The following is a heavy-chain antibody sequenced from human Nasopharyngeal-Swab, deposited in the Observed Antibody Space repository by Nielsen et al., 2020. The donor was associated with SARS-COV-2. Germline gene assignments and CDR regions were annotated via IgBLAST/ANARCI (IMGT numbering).Heavy chain of an antibody. V-gene: IGHV3-74*01. J-gene: IGHJ4*02. CDR1: GFIFNDGG. CDR3: ARGRGSSTSMIGY. CDR2: INGDGSSL. Sequence: GESLKISCVAAGFIFNDGGMHWVRQAPGKGLVWVSRINGDGSSLNYADFVKGRFTISTDNAKSTLYLEMNSLRAEDTAVYYCARGRGSSTSMIGYWGQGTLVTVSS. D-gene: IGHD2/OR15-2a*01.